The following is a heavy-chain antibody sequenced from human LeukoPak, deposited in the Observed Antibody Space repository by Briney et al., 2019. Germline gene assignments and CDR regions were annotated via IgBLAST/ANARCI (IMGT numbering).Heavy chain of an antibody. CDR1: GFTFSSYG. D-gene: IGHD5-24*01. J-gene: IGHJ4*02. CDR3: AKDDAWLQYGN. Sequence: GGSLRLSCAASGFTFSSYGMHWVRQAPGKGLEWVAFIRSDGSKFYADSVKGRFTISRDNSKGTVYLQMNSLRPEDTAVYYCAKDDAWLQYGNWGRGTLVTVSS. CDR2: IRSDGSK. V-gene: IGHV3-30*02.